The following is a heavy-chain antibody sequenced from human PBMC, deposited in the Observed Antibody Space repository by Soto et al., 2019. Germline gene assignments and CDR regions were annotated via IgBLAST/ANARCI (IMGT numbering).Heavy chain of an antibody. D-gene: IGHD3-9*01. CDR1: GGSISSYY. Sequence: PSETLSLTCTVSGGSISSYYWSWIRQPPGKGLEWIGYIYYSGSTNYNPSLKSRVTISVDTSKNQFSLKLSSVTAADTAVYYCARDRRGYDILTGYYYYMDVWGKGTTVTSP. J-gene: IGHJ6*03. CDR3: ARDRRGYDILTGYYYYMDV. CDR2: IYYSGST. V-gene: IGHV4-59*01.